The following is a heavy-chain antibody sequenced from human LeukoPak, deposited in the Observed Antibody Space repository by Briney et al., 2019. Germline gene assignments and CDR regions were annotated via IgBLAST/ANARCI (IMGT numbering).Heavy chain of an antibody. Sequence: PSGTLSLTCTVSDHSISSGYYWGRIRQPPGKGLEWIGSIYHSGSPYYNPSLKSRVTISVDTSKNQFSLKLSPVTAADTAVYYCARVINDYSNYLSALDIWGQGTMVTVSS. CDR1: DHSISSGYY. D-gene: IGHD4-11*01. V-gene: IGHV4-38-2*02. CDR3: ARVINDYSNYLSALDI. CDR2: IYHSGSP. J-gene: IGHJ3*02.